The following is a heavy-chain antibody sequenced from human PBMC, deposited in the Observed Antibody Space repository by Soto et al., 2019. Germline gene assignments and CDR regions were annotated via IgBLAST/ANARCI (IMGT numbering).Heavy chain of an antibody. CDR1: GFTFSSYA. V-gene: IGHV3-23*01. CDR2: ISGSGGST. J-gene: IGHJ4*02. CDR3: AKDRARRDGYNYDRLYYFDY. D-gene: IGHD5-12*01. Sequence: PGGSLRLSCAASGFTFSSYAMSWVRQAPGKGLEWVSAISGSGGSTYYADSVKGRFTISRDNSKNTLYLQMNSLRAEDTAVYYCAKDRARRDGYNYDRLYYFDYWGQGTLVTVSS.